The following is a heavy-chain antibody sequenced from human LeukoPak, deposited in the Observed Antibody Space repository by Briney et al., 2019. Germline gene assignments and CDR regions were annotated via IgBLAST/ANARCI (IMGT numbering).Heavy chain of an antibody. J-gene: IGHJ1*01. D-gene: IGHD2-15*01. CDR1: GFTFSSYA. Sequence: GGSLRLSCAASGFTFSSYAMNWVRQAPGKGLEWVSGISGSGGSTYYADSAKGRFTISRDNSKNTLYLQMNSLRAEDTAVYYCASQFFCSGGSCPNEFQHWGQGILVTVSS. CDR2: ISGSGGST. CDR3: ASQFFCSGGSCPNEFQH. V-gene: IGHV3-23*01.